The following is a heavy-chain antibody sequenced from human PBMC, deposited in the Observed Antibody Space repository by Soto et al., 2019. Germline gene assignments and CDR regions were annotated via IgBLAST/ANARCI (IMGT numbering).Heavy chain of an antibody. CDR3: AKWYSSSITAPLDY. CDR2: ISGTGRTT. V-gene: IGHV3-23*01. Sequence: XXSLRLSFAVSGVTFSKYPMRWVPQPPGKGLEWVSAISGTGRTTYYAGSVKGRFTISRDDSGNTLFLQMSGLRAEDTAVYYCAKWYSSSITAPLDYWGQGTLVTVSS. CDR1: GVTFSKYP. J-gene: IGHJ4*02. D-gene: IGHD6-6*01.